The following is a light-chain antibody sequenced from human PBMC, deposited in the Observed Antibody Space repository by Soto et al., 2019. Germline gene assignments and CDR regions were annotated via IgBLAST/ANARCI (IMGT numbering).Light chain of an antibody. CDR2: AAS. V-gene: IGKV3-20*01. CDR3: QQYGYYPIT. CDR1: QSVSSSH. J-gene: IGKJ5*01. Sequence: ESVLTQSPGTLSLSPGERSTLSCRASQSVSSSHLAWYQHKPGQAPRLLIYAASSRATGSPERFSGGGSGTDFTLTVSRLEPEDFEVYYCQQYGYYPITFGQGTRLEIK.